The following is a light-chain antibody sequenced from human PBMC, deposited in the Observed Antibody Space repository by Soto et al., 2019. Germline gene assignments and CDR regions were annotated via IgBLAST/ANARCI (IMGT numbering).Light chain of an antibody. CDR1: QSVSSN. Sequence: ERVMTQSPATLSVSPGERATISCSASQSVSSNLAWYQQKPGQAPRLLIYGASTRATGIPARFSGSGSGTEFTLTISSLQSEDFAVYYCQQYNNWPPITFGQGTRLEIK. V-gene: IGKV3-15*01. J-gene: IGKJ5*01. CDR3: QQYNNWPPIT. CDR2: GAS.